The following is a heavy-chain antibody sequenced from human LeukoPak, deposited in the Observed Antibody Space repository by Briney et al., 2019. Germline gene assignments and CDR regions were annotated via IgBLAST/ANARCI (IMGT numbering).Heavy chain of an antibody. CDR3: AKDVGDGYLDY. V-gene: IGHV3-7*01. CDR2: IKQDGSEK. J-gene: IGHJ4*02. Sequence: GGSLRLSCAASGFTFSSYWMSWVRQAPGKGLEWVANIKQDGSEKYYVDSVKGRFTISRDNAKNSLYLQMNSLRAEDTAVYYCAKDVGDGYLDYWGQGTLVTVSS. CDR1: GFTFSSYW. D-gene: IGHD5-24*01.